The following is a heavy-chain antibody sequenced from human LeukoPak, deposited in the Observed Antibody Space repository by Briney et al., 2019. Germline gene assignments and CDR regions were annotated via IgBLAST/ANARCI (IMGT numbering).Heavy chain of an antibody. CDR2: ISAYNGNT. V-gene: IGHV1-18*01. J-gene: IGHJ4*02. CDR3: ARDLVPEETWTQLWLEDEGFDY. Sequence: ASVKVSCKASGGTFTSYGISWVRQAPGQGLEWMGWISAYNGNTNYAQKLQGRVTMTTDTSTSTAYMELRSLRSDDTAVYYCARDLVPEETWTQLWLEDEGFDYWGQGTLVTVSS. D-gene: IGHD5-18*01. CDR1: GGTFTSYG.